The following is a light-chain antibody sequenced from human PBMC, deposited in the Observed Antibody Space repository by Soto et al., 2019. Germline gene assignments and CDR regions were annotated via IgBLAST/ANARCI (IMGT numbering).Light chain of an antibody. V-gene: IGLV2-14*01. Sequence: QSVLTQPASVSGSPGQSISISCTGTSSDIGDYNFVSWYQHHPGKAPKVIIYEGSNRPSGVSHRFAGSKSGNTASLIISGLQTEDEADYYCSSYKYDTVIPFVFGSGTKLTVL. CDR2: EGS. CDR3: SSYKYDTVIPFV. J-gene: IGLJ1*01. CDR1: SSDIGDYNF.